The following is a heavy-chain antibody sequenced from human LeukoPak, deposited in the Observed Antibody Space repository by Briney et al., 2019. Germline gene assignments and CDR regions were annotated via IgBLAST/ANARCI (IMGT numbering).Heavy chain of an antibody. CDR3: AREGIRGSYYSHDAFDI. CDR2: INSDGSST. J-gene: IGHJ3*02. Sequence: GGSLRLSCAASGFTFSSYWMHWVRQAPGRGVVWVARINSDGSSTNYADSVKGRFTISRDNAKNTLYLQMNSLRAEDTAVYYCAREGIRGSYYSHDAFDIWGQGTMVTVSS. CDR1: GFTFSSYW. D-gene: IGHD1-26*01. V-gene: IGHV3-74*01.